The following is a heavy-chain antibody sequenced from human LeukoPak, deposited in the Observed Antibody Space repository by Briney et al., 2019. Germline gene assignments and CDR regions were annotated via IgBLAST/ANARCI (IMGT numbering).Heavy chain of an antibody. CDR2: ISYDGSNK. J-gene: IGHJ3*02. D-gene: IGHD3-16*01. CDR1: GFTFSSYG. Sequence: GGSLRLSCAASGFTFSSYGMHWVRQAPGKGLEWVAVISYDGSNKYYADSVKGRFTVSRDNAENTLYLQMNSLRVEDTAVYYCVRGGFMHAFDIWGQGTKVTVSS. V-gene: IGHV3-30*03. CDR3: VRGGFMHAFDI.